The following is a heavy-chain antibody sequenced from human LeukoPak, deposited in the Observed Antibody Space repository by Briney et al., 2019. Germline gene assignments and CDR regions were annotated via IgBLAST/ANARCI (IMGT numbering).Heavy chain of an antibody. V-gene: IGHV1-69*13. D-gene: IGHD1-14*01. CDR3: AREVYGAHDY. CDR2: IIPILGTA. Sequence: ASVKVSCKASGGTFSSYAISWVRQAPGQGLEWMGGIIPILGTANYAQKFQGRVTITADESTSTAYMELSSLRSEDTAVYYCAREVYGAHDYWGQGTLVTVSS. J-gene: IGHJ4*02. CDR1: GGTFSSYA.